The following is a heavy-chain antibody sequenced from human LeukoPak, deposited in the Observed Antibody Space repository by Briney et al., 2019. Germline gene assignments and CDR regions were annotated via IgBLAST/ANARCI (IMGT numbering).Heavy chain of an antibody. CDR2: VDPEDGET. CDR1: GYTFTSYD. CDR3: ATDGYYYDSSGYYLGWFDP. Sequence: GASVKVSCKASGYTFTSYDINWVRQATGQGLEWMGLVDPEDGETIYAEKFQGRVTITADTSTDTAYMELSSLRSEDTAVYYCATDGYYYDSSGYYLGWFDPWGQGTLVTVSS. V-gene: IGHV1-69-2*01. D-gene: IGHD3-22*01. J-gene: IGHJ5*02.